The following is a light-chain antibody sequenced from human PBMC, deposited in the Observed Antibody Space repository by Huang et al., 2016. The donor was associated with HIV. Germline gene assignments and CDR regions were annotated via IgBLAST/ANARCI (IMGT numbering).Light chain of an antibody. J-gene: IGKJ2*01. CDR1: QSVSGTY. CDR2: GAS. Sequence: EIVLTQSPGTLSMSPGETATLSCTASQSVSGTYMAWHQQKPGQAPRLLIFGASSRATGIPDRFSGSGSGTDVTLTISRLEPEDFAVYYCQQYGRSPTTFGQGTKVEIK. CDR3: QQYGRSPTT. V-gene: IGKV3-20*01.